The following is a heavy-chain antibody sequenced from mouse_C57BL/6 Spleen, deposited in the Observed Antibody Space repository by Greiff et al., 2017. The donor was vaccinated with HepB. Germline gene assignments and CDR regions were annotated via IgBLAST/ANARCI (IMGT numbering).Heavy chain of an antibody. V-gene: IGHV1-64*01. CDR2: IHPNSGST. Sequence: QVQLQQPGAELVKPGASVKLSCKASGYTFTSYWMHWVKQRPGQGLEWIGMIHPNSGSTNYNEKFKSKATLTVDKSSSTAYMQLSSLTSEDSAVYYWARRGGTPYFDYWGQGTTLTVSS. J-gene: IGHJ2*01. D-gene: IGHD3-3*01. CDR1: GYTFTSYW. CDR3: ARRGGTPYFDY.